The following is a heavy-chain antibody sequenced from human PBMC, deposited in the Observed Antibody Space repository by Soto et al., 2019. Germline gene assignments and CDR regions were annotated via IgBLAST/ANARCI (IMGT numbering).Heavy chain of an antibody. CDR1: GYTFTSYG. CDR2: ISAYNGNT. D-gene: IGHD3-10*01. Sequence: GASVKVSCKASGYTFTSYGISWVRQAPGQGLEWMGWISAYNGNTNYAQKLQGRVTMTTDTSTSTAYMELRSLRSDDTAVYYCARDTGPMVRGGPDFDYWGQGTLVTVSS. CDR3: ARDTGPMVRGGPDFDY. V-gene: IGHV1-18*01. J-gene: IGHJ4*02.